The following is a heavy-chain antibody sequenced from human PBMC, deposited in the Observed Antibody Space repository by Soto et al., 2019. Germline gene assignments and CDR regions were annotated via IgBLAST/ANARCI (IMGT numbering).Heavy chain of an antibody. CDR1: GYSISSGYY. CDR3: ARDGGYRYGRVGWFDP. Sequence: SETLSLTCAVSGYSISSGYYWGWIRQPPGKGLEWIGSIYHSGSTYYNPSLKSRVTISVDTSKNQFSLKLSSVTAADTAVYYCARDGGYRYGRVGWFDPWGQGTLVTVS. J-gene: IGHJ5*02. CDR2: IYHSGST. V-gene: IGHV4-38-2*02. D-gene: IGHD5-18*01.